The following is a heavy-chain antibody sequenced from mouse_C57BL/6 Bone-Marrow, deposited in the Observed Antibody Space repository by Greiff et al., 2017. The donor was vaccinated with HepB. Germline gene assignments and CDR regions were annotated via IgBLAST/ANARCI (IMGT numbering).Heavy chain of an antibody. D-gene: IGHD2-4*01. CDR2: ISYDGSN. V-gene: IGHV3-6*01. CDR3: AREPHYDYDEGYAMDY. Sequence: EVHLVESGPGLVKPSQSLSLTCSVTGYSITSGYYWNWIRQFPGNKLEWMGYISYDGSNNYNPSLNNRISITRDTSKNQFFLKLNSVTTEDTATYYCAREPHYDYDEGYAMDYWGQGTSVTVSS. CDR1: GYSITSGYY. J-gene: IGHJ4*01.